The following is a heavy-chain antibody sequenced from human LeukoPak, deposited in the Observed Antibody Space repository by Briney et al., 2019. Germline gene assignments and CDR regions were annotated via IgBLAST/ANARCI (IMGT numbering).Heavy chain of an antibody. CDR2: IYYSGSS. J-gene: IGHJ4*02. CDR3: ARGRSIAAPFDY. Sequence: PSETLSLTCTVSGYSISSGYYWSWIRQPPGKGLEWLGYIYYSGSSNYNPSLKSRVTISADTPKNQFSLKLSSVTADTAVYYCARGRSIAAPFDYWGQGTLVTVSS. CDR1: GYSISSGYY. V-gene: IGHV4-61*01. D-gene: IGHD6-6*01.